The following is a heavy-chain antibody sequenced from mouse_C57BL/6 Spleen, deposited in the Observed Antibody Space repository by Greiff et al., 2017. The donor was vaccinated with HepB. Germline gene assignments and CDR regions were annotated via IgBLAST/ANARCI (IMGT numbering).Heavy chain of an antibody. CDR1: GYTFTEYT. J-gene: IGHJ2*01. D-gene: IGHD1-1*01. V-gene: IGHV1-62-2*01. CDR3: ARHEGGDPIYYYGSSSFDY. CDR2: FYPGSGSI. Sequence: VQLQQSGAELVKPGASVKLSCKASGYTFTEYTIHWVKQRSGQGLEWIGWFYPGSGSIKYNEKFKDKATLTADKSSSTVYMERSRLTSEDSAVYFCARHEGGDPIYYYGSSSFDYWGQGTTLTVSS.